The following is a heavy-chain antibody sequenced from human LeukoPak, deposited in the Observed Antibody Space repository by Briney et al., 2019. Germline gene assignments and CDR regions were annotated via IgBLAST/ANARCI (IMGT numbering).Heavy chain of an antibody. CDR2: IRYDGSNK. J-gene: IGHJ6*03. V-gene: IGHV3-30*02. CDR1: GFTFSSYG. D-gene: IGHD1-26*01. Sequence: PGGSLRLSCAASGFTFSSYGMHWVRQAPGKGLEWVAFIRYDGSNKYYADSVKGRFTISRDNSKNTLYLQMNSLRAEDTAVYYCAIATAGGGIYYYYYMDVWGKGTTVTISS. CDR3: AIATAGGGIYYYYYMDV.